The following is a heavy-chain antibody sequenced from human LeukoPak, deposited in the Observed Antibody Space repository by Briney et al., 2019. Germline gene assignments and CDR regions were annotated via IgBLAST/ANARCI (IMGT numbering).Heavy chain of an antibody. J-gene: IGHJ4*02. CDR2: IRSKANSYAT. CDR1: SA. D-gene: IGHD2-15*01. CDR3: TRDLGPAAT. V-gene: IGHV3-73*01. Sequence: SAXHWVRQASGKGLEWVGRIRSKANSYATAYAASVKGRFTISRDDPKNTAYLQMNSLKTEDTAVYYCTRDLGPAATWGQGTLVTVSS.